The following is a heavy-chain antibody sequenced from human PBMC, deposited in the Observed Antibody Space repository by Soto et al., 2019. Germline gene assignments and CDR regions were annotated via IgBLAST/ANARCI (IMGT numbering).Heavy chain of an antibody. J-gene: IGHJ4*02. V-gene: IGHV1-2*04. CDR3: ARAHCGGDCYSGVDY. CDR1: GYTFTGYY. CDR2: INPNSGGT. Sequence: QVQLVQSGAEVKKPGASVKVSCKASGYTFTGYYMHWVRQAPGQGLEWMGWINPNSGGTNYAQKFQGWVTMTRDTSISTAYMDLSRLRSDDTAVYYCARAHCGGDCYSGVDYWGQGTLVTVSS. D-gene: IGHD2-21*02.